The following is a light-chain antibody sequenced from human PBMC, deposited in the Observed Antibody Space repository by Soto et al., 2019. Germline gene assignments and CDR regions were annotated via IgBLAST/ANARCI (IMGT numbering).Light chain of an antibody. Sequence: EIVLTQSPATLSLSPGERATPSCRASQSVSSNKLAWYQQKPGQAPRLLIYAASSRATGIPDRFSGSGSGTDFTLTINRLEPEDFAVYYCQDYGTSWTFGQGTKVDIK. V-gene: IGKV3-20*01. J-gene: IGKJ1*01. CDR2: AAS. CDR3: QDYGTSWT. CDR1: QSVSSNK.